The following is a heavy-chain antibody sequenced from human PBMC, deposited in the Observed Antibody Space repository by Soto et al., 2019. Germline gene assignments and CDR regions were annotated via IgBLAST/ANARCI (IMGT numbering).Heavy chain of an antibody. V-gene: IGHV5-10-1*01. J-gene: IGHJ6*02. Sequence: EVQLVQSGAEVKKRGESLRMSCKGSGYSFTSYWISWVRQMPGKGLEWMGRIDPIDSYTNYSPSFQGHVTISADKSIRTAYLQWSSLKASDTAMYYCARRAHMSRRGETFSYYYYGMDVWGQGTTVTVSS. CDR2: IDPIDSYT. CDR3: ARRAHMSRRGETFSYYYYGMDV. D-gene: IGHD3-10*01. CDR1: GYSFTSYW.